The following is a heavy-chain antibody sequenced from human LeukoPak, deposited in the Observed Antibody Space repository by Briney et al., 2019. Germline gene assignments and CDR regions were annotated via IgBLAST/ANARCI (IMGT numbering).Heavy chain of an antibody. CDR1: GFTFSHYS. J-gene: IGHJ3*02. V-gene: IGHV3-21*01. Sequence: GGSLRLSCAASGFTFSHYSMNWVRQAPGKGLEWVSSISSSSSYIYYADSVKGRFTISRDNAKNSLYLHMNSLRVDDTAMYYCARGSSNYGYTFDIWGQGTMVTVSS. CDR2: ISSSSSYI. D-gene: IGHD4-11*01. CDR3: ARGSSNYGYTFDI.